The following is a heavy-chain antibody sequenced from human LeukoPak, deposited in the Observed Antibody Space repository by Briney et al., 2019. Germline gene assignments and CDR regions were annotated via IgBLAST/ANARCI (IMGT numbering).Heavy chain of an antibody. CDR1: GRSFSVYY. J-gene: IGHJ4*02. CDR3: ARRDYYDTVDY. Sequence: SETLSLTCAVYGRSFSVYYSSWIRQPPGKGLEWIGEIKHRGSTNYNPSLKTRVTISVDTPKNQFSLKLSSVAAAETAVYYCARRDYYDTVDYWGQGTLVTVSS. CDR2: IKHRGST. V-gene: IGHV4-34*01. D-gene: IGHD3-22*01.